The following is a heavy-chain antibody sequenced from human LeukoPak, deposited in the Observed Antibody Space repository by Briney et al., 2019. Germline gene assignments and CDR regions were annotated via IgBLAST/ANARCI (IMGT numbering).Heavy chain of an antibody. CDR1: GFTFSSCA. D-gene: IGHD6-19*01. J-gene: IGHJ4*02. CDR3: ARDLGDWSSGGFYYFDY. CDR2: ISYDGSNK. V-gene: IGHV3-30-3*01. Sequence: GGSLTLSCTVSGFTFSSCAMHWGRHAPGKGLEWVGVISYDGSNKYYEDTVNCRFTIYRDHVKKTLYLQMNSLRAEDRAVYYGARDLGDWSSGGFYYFDYWVQGTRVTVSS.